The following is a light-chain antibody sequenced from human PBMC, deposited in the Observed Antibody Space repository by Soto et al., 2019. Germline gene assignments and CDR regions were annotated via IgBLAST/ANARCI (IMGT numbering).Light chain of an antibody. CDR1: SSDVGGYKY. CDR2: DVS. J-gene: IGLJ1*01. CDR3: TSYTSSSTYV. V-gene: IGLV2-14*01. Sequence: QSVLTQPASVSGSPGQSIAISCTGTSSDVGGYKYVSWYQQHPGKAPKLMIYDVSNRPSGVSDRFSGSKSGNTASLTISGLQAEDEADYYCTSYTSSSTYVFGTGTKLTDL.